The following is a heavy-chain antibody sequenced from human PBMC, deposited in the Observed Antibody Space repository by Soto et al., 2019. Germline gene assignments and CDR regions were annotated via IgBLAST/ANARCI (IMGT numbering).Heavy chain of an antibody. V-gene: IGHV3-23*01. Sequence: GESLKISCEASGVSFSRYAMSWVRQTPGRGLEWVSGIAGSGATTYYVDSVEGRFTIFRDNSRDTLYLQMNNLRAEDTAIYYCAKDRSGSRPYYFDSWGQGTLVTVSS. CDR2: IAGSGATT. D-gene: IGHD1-26*01. J-gene: IGHJ4*02. CDR1: GVSFSRYA. CDR3: AKDRSGSRPYYFDS.